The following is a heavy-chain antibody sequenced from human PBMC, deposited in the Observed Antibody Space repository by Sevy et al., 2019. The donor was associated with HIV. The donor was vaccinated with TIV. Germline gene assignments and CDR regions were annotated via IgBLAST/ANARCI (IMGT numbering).Heavy chain of an antibody. CDR3: ARDLRIAAAGETYYYYYGMDV. CDR1: GYTFTSYG. J-gene: IGHJ6*02. V-gene: IGHV1-18*01. D-gene: IGHD6-13*01. CDR2: ISAYNGNT. Sequence: ASAKVSCKASGYTFTSYGISWVRQAPGQGLEWMGWISAYNGNTNYAQKLQGRVTMTTDTSTSTAYMELRSLRSDDTAVYYCARDLRIAAAGETYYYYYGMDVWGQGTTVTVSS.